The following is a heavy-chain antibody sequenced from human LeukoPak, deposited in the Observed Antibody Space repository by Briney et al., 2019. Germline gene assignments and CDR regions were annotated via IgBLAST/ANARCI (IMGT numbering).Heavy chain of an antibody. CDR1: GFTFSSYG. Sequence: QPGGSLRLFCAASGFTFSSYGMHWVRQAPGKGLEWVAVISYDGSNKYYADSVKGRFTISRDNSKNTLYLQMNSLRAEDTAVYYCAKERGYSYGSLDYWGQGTLVTVSS. D-gene: IGHD5-18*01. CDR2: ISYDGSNK. V-gene: IGHV3-30*18. CDR3: AKERGYSYGSLDY. J-gene: IGHJ4*02.